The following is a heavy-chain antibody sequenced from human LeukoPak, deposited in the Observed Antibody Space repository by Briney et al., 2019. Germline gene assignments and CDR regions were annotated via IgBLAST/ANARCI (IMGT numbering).Heavy chain of an antibody. CDR1: GFTFSRYS. CDR2: ISNSDTTI. J-gene: IGHJ6*02. V-gene: IGHV3-48*04. D-gene: IGHD3-10*01. CDR3: ARGLVGYYAMDV. Sequence: GGSLRLSCVVSGFTFSRYSMNWVRQAPGKGLEWISYISNSDTTIDYADSVKGRFTISRDNAKNSLYLQMNSLRVEDTAVYYCARGLVGYYAMDVWGQGTTVTVSS.